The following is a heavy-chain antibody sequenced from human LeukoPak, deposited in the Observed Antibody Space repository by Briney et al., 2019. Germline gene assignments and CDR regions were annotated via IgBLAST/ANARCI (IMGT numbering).Heavy chain of an antibody. CDR2: INPNSGGT. D-gene: IGHD2-2*01. Sequence: ASVKVSCKASGYTFTGYYIHWVRQAPGQGLEWMGWINPNSGGTNYAQKFQGRVTMTRDTSISTAYMELSRLRSDDTAVYYCAREDCSSTSCYYYYYYGMDVWGQGTTVTVSS. CDR1: GYTFTGYY. V-gene: IGHV1-2*02. CDR3: AREDCSSTSCYYYYYYGMDV. J-gene: IGHJ6*02.